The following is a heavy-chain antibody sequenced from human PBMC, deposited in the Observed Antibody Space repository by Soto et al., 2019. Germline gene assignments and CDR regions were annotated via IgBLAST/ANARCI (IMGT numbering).Heavy chain of an antibody. V-gene: IGHV4-39*01. CDR3: ASLRITIFGVGP. CDR2: IYYSGST. Sequence: SETLSLTCTVSGGSISSYYWGWIRQPPGKGLEWIGSIYYSGSTYYNQSLKSRVTISVDTSKNQSSLKLSSVTAADTAVYYCASLRITIFGVGPWGQGTLVTVSS. D-gene: IGHD3-3*01. CDR1: GGSISSYY. J-gene: IGHJ5*02.